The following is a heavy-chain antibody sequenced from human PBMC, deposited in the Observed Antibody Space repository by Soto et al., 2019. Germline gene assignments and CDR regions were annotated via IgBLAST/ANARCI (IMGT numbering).Heavy chain of an antibody. CDR2: ISTTSTYI. V-gene: IGHV3-21*01. CDR3: VRDYVMDV. J-gene: IGHJ6*02. D-gene: IGHD3-10*02. Sequence: PGGSLRLSYAASGFTFRGDAMNWVRQAPGKGLEWVSSISTTSTYIYYADSVKGRFTISRDNANNSLHLQMNSLRAEDTAVYYCVRDYVMDVWGQGTTVTVSS. CDR1: GFTFRGDA.